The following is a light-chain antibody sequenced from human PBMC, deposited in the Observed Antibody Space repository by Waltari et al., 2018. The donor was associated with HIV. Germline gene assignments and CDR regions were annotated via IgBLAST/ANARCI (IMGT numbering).Light chain of an antibody. CDR3: AAWDDSRVV. Sequence: QSVLTQPPSASGTPGQRVTISCSGLSSNIGSNFVYWYQQLPGTAPKLLIYGNKRRPSGVPDRFSGAKSGTSASLAISGLRSEDEAAYYCAAWDDSRVVFGGGTKLTVL. CDR1: SSNIGSNF. CDR2: GNK. J-gene: IGLJ2*01. V-gene: IGLV1-47*01.